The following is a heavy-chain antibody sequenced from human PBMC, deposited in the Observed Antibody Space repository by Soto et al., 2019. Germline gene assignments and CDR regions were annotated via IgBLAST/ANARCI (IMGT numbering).Heavy chain of an antibody. Sequence: QVQLQESGPGLVKPSETLSLTCTVSGGSVSSGSYYWSWIRQPPGKGLEWIGYIYYSGSTNYNPSLKRRVTISVDTSKNQFSLKLSSVTAADTAVYYCARGGASIVGATSTNWGQGTLVTVSS. J-gene: IGHJ4*02. CDR3: ARGGASIVGATSTN. CDR1: GGSVSSGSYY. V-gene: IGHV4-61*01. CDR2: IYYSGST. D-gene: IGHD1-26*01.